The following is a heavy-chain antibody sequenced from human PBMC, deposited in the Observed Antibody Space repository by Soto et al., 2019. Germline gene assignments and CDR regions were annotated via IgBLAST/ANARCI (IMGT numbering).Heavy chain of an antibody. CDR1: GYSFSGYD. Sequence: QGKLVQSGPEVKKPGASVKVSCTASGYSFSGYDITWVRQAPGQGLEWLGWVSTSIRSTMSAEKLQGRLTMTTDTSTTIVYMELSGLTSDDTAVYYCARDSGAALYGEDTLDIWGQGTMVSVSS. CDR3: ARDSGAALYGEDTLDI. J-gene: IGHJ3*02. CDR2: VSTSIRST. D-gene: IGHD3-10*01. V-gene: IGHV1-18*04.